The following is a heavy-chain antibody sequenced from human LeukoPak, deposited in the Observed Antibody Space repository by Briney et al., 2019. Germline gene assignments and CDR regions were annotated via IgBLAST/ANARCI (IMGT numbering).Heavy chain of an antibody. J-gene: IGHJ4*02. CDR1: GGTFSSYA. CDR2: IIPILGIA. Sequence: SVKVSCKASGGTFSSYAISWVRQAPGLGLEWMGRIIPILGIANYAQKFQGRVTITADKSTSTAYMELSSLRSEDTAVYYCAREGYYYDSSGSQTSDYWGQGTLVTVSS. CDR3: AREGYYYDSSGSQTSDY. V-gene: IGHV1-69*04. D-gene: IGHD3-22*01.